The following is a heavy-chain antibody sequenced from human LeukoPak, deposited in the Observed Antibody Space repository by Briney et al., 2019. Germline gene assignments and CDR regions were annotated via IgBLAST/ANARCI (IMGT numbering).Heavy chain of an antibody. CDR1: GGSFSGYY. D-gene: IGHD1-26*01. CDR2: INHSGST. J-gene: IGHJ4*02. V-gene: IGHV4-34*01. Sequence: SETLSLTCAVYGGSFSGYYWSWIRQPPGKGLEWIGEINHSGSTNYNPSLKSRVTISVDTSKNQFSLKLSSVTAADTAVYYCARRDSGYSGSSRPFDYRGQGTLVTVSS. CDR3: ARRDSGYSGSSRPFDY.